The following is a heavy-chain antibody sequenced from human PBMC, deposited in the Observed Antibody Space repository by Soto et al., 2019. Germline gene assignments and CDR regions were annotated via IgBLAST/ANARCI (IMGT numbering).Heavy chain of an antibody. J-gene: IGHJ6*02. CDR1: GFSFSTYS. D-gene: IGHD2-2*01. CDR3: ARDWDVSVVPGATNHPPGYGLDV. CDR2: ISSSSTYI. V-gene: IGHV3-21*01. Sequence: EVQLVESGGGLVQRGGSLSLSCAAPGFSFSTYSINLVRQAPGKGLAWVSSISSSSTYIYDADSVKGRFTISRDNGKNSVFLQTNSLRSEDTAVYYCARDWDVSVVPGATNHPPGYGLDVWGQGTTVTVSS.